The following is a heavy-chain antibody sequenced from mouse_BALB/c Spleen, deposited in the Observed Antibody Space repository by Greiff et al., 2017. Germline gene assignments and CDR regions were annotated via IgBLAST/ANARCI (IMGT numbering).Heavy chain of an antibody. D-gene: IGHD1-2*01. J-gene: IGHJ3*01. CDR2: IYPGNSDT. CDR3: TRHELRPRFAY. Sequence: VQLQQSGTVLARPGASVKMSCKASGYSFTSYWMHWVKQRPGQGLEWIGAIYPGNSDTSYNQKFKGKAKLTAVTSASTAYMELSSLTNEDSAVYYGTRHELRPRFAYWGQGTLVTVSA. V-gene: IGHV1-5*01. CDR1: GYSFTSYW.